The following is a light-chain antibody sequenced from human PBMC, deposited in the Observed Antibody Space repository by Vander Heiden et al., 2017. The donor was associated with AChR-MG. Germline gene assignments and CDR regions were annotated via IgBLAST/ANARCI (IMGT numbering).Light chain of an antibody. CDR3: QQYGSSPST. V-gene: IGKV3-20*01. J-gene: IGKJ5*01. CDR2: GAS. CDR1: QSVSSSY. Sequence: IVLTPSPGTLSLSPGERATLSCSASQSVSSSYLAWYQQKPGQAPRLLIYGASSRATGIPDRFSGSGSGTDFTLTISRLEPEDFAVYYCQQYGSSPSTFGQGTRLEIK.